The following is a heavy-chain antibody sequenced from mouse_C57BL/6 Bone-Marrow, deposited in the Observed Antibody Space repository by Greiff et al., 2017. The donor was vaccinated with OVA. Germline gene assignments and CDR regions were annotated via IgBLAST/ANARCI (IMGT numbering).Heavy chain of an antibody. J-gene: IGHJ3*01. CDR3: ARDWAWFAY. CDR1: GYTFTSYW. Sequence: QVQLKQPGAELVKPGASVKLSCKASGYTFTSYWMHWVKQRPGQGLEWIGMIHPNSGSTNYNEKFKSKATLTVDKSASTAYMQLSSLTSEDSAVYYCARDWAWFAYWGQGTLVTVSA. V-gene: IGHV1-64*01. D-gene: IGHD4-1*01. CDR2: IHPNSGST.